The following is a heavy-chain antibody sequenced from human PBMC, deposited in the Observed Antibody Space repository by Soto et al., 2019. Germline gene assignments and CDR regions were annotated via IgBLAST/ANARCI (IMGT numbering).Heavy chain of an antibody. Sequence: PGGSLRLSCAPSGFTFSSYRMHWVRQGPGKGLEWVAVIWYDGSNKYYADSVKGRYTISRDNSKNTLFLQINSLTADDTAVYYCATAPLPAAMRYWGQGALVTVSS. V-gene: IGHV3-33*03. J-gene: IGHJ4*02. CDR3: ATAPLPAAMRY. CDR2: IWYDGSNK. CDR1: GFTFSSYR. D-gene: IGHD2-2*01.